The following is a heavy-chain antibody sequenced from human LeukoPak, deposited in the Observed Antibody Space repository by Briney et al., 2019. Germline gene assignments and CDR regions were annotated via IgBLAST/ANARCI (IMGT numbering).Heavy chain of an antibody. Sequence: SETLSLTCSVSGGSISSYYWTWLRQPVGKGLEWIGRILSSGTTESNPSLKSQVTMSIDKSKNHLSLNLSSVTAADTAVYYCATDRYYYMDVWGKGTMVTVSS. V-gene: IGHV4-4*07. CDR2: ILSSGTT. D-gene: IGHD3-10*01. CDR3: ATDRYYYMDV. CDR1: GGSISSYY. J-gene: IGHJ6*03.